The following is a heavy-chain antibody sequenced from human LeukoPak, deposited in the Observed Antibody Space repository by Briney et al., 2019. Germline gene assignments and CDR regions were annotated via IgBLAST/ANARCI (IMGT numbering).Heavy chain of an antibody. CDR3: ARTGLLFGSEFDY. Sequence: PSETLSLTCTVSGGSISSSSYYWGWIRQPPGKGLEWIGSICYDGSTYYNPSLKSRVTISVDTSKNQFSLKLSSVTAADTAAYYCARTGLLFGSEFDYWGQGTLVTVSS. J-gene: IGHJ4*02. CDR2: ICYDGST. V-gene: IGHV4-39*01. D-gene: IGHD3-10*01. CDR1: GGSISSSSYY.